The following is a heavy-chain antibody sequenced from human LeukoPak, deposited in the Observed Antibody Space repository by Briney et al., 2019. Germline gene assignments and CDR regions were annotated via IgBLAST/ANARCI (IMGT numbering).Heavy chain of an antibody. Sequence: SETLSLTCTVSGGSISSYYWSWIRQPAGKGLEWIGRIYTSGSTNYNPSLKSRVTMSVDTSKNQFSLKLSSVTAADTAVYYCASSRYYDFWSGYSNSDYWGQGTLVTVSS. D-gene: IGHD3-3*01. J-gene: IGHJ4*02. CDR2: IYTSGST. CDR3: ASSRYYDFWSGYSNSDY. CDR1: GGSISSYY. V-gene: IGHV4-4*07.